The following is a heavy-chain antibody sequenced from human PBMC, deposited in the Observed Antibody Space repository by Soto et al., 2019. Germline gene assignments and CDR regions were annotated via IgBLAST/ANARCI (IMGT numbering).Heavy chain of an antibody. CDR3: AKYYEIFGGFRDNFDY. D-gene: IGHD3-3*01. Sequence: PGGSLRLSCAASGFTFSSYAMSWVRQAPGKGLEWVSAISGSGGSTYYADSVKGRFTISRDNSKNTLYLQMNSLRAEDTAGYYWAKYYEIFGGFRDNFDYWGHGT. V-gene: IGHV3-23*01. CDR2: ISGSGGST. CDR1: GFTFSSYA. J-gene: IGHJ4*01.